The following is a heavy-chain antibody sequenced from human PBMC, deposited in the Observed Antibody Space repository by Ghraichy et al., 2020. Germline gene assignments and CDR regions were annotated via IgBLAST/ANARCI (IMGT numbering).Heavy chain of an antibody. D-gene: IGHD3-3*01. CDR3: VSLGDFWSGNYFYN. J-gene: IGHJ4*02. V-gene: IGHV3-48*03. CDR2: ISSSGSTI. Sequence: GESLNISCAASGFTFSSFEMTWVRQPPGQGLEWLSYISSSGSTINDADSVKGRFTISRDNAKNSLSLQMNSLRAEDTAVYYCVSLGDFWSGNYFYNWGQGTLVTVSS. CDR1: GFTFSSFE.